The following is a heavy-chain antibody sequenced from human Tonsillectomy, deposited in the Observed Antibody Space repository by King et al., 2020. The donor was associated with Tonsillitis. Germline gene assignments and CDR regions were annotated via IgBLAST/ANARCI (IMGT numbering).Heavy chain of an antibody. D-gene: IGHD1-20*01. CDR2: INPNSGGP. Sequence: LVESGAEVKKPGASVKVSCKASGYTFTGYYMHWVRQAPGQGLEWMGWINPNSGGPNYAQKFQGRVTMTRDTSISTAHMELSRLRSDDTAVYYCARRYNWNDAAGYWGQGTLVTVSS. J-gene: IGHJ4*02. CDR1: GYTFTGYY. CDR3: ARRYNWNDAAGY. V-gene: IGHV1-2*02.